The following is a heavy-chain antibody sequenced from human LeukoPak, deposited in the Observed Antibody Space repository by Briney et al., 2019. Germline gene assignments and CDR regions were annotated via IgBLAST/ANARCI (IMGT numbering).Heavy chain of an antibody. J-gene: IGHJ5*01. CDR2: IKSKADGETI. Sequence: GGSLRLSCAASGFTFTNAWMNWVRQAPGKGLEWVGRIKSKADGETIDYTAPVKGRFTFSRDDSKNMLYLQMNSLKSEDTAVYYCSTLTSRGLSDSWGQGTLVTVSS. V-gene: IGHV3-15*07. CDR1: GFTFTNAW. CDR3: STLTSRGLSDS. D-gene: IGHD1-20*01.